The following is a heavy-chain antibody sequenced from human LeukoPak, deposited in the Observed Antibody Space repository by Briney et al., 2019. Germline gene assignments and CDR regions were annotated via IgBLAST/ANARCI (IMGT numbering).Heavy chain of an antibody. CDR3: ADVPEMATIKFDY. D-gene: IGHD5-24*01. Sequence: ASVKVSCKASGGTFSSYAISWVRQAPGQGLEWMGGIIPIFGTANYAQKFQGRVTITTDESTSTAYMELSSLRSEDTAVYYCADVPEMATIKFDYWGQGTLVTVSS. J-gene: IGHJ4*02. CDR2: IIPIFGTA. V-gene: IGHV1-69*05. CDR1: GGTFSSYA.